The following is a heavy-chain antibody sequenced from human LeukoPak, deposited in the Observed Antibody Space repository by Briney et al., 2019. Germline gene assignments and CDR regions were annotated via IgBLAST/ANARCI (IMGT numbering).Heavy chain of an antibody. CDR1: GGSISSSNW. Sequence: PSETLSLTCAVSGGSISSSNWWSWVRQPPGKGLEWIGEIYHSGSTNYNPSLKSRVTISVDKSKNQFSLKLSSVTAADTAVYYCARRPKTYYHDSSGPDLWGQGTLVTVSS. J-gene: IGHJ5*02. CDR3: ARRPKTYYHDSSGPDL. V-gene: IGHV4-4*02. CDR2: IYHSGST. D-gene: IGHD3-22*01.